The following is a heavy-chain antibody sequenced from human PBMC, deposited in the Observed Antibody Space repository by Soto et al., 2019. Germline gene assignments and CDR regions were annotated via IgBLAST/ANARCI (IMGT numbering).Heavy chain of an antibody. CDR1: GFTFSSYA. D-gene: IGHD6-13*01. V-gene: IGHV3-30-3*01. CDR3: ARDHYSSSWPPYYYYYGMDV. Sequence: GGSLRLSCAASGFTFSSYAMHWVRQAPGKGLEWVAVISYDGSNKYYADSVKGRFTISRDNSKNTLYLQMNSLRAEDTAVYYCARDHYSSSWPPYYYYYGMDVWGQGTTVTVSS. J-gene: IGHJ6*02. CDR2: ISYDGSNK.